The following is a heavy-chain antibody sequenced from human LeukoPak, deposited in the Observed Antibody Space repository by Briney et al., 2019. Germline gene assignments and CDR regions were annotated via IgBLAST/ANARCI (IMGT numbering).Heavy chain of an antibody. J-gene: IGHJ5*02. CDR2: INPSGGST. D-gene: IGHD2-15*01. CDR1: GYTFTSYY. V-gene: IGHV1-46*01. CDR3: ARGGGFDYCSGGSCYQNYNWFDP. Sequence: GASVKVSCKASGYTFTSYYMHWVRQAPGQGLEWMGIINPSGGSTSYAQKFQGRVTMTRDTSTSTVYMELSSLRSEDTAVYYCARGGGFDYCSGGSCYQNYNWFDPWGQGTLVTVSS.